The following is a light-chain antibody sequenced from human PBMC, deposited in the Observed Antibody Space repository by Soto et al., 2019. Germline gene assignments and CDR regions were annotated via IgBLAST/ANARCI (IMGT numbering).Light chain of an antibody. CDR2: GAS. J-gene: IGKJ5*01. Sequence: DIQVSQSPSSLSAPIGDRVTITCQASQGITNYLNWYQQKPGKAPKLLIYGASNLETGVPSRFSGSGSGTDFTFTISILQAEDIATYFCEQYDSVFTFGQGRRLEIK. CDR3: EQYDSVFT. V-gene: IGKV1-33*01. CDR1: QGITNY.